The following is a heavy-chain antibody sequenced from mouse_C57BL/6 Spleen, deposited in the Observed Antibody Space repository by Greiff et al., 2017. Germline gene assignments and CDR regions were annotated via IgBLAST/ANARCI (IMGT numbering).Heavy chain of an antibody. CDR2: ISNGGGST. D-gene: IGHD2-1*01. J-gene: IGHJ4*01. Sequence: EVKLMESGGGLVQPGGSLKLSCAASGFTFSDYYMYWVRQSPEKRLEWVAYISNGGGSTNYPDTVKGRFTISRDNTKNTLYLQMSRLKSEDTAMYYCARQIRGNVAMDYWGQGTSVTVSS. CDR3: ARQIRGNVAMDY. V-gene: IGHV5-12*01. CDR1: GFTFSDYY.